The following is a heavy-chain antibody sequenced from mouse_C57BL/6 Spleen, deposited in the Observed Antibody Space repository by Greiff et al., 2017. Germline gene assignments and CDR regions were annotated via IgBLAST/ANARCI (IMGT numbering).Heavy chain of an antibody. D-gene: IGHD1-1*01. CDR2: IHPNSGST. J-gene: IGHJ2*01. CDR1: GYTFTSYW. Sequence: VLLQQPGAELVKPGASVKLSCKASGYTFTSYWMHWVKQRPGQGLEWIGLIHPNSGSTNYNEKFKSKATLTVDNSSSTAYMQLSSLTSEDSAVSYCARSPLITTVVARGFDYWGQGTTLTVSS. V-gene: IGHV1-64*01. CDR3: ARSPLITTVVARGFDY.